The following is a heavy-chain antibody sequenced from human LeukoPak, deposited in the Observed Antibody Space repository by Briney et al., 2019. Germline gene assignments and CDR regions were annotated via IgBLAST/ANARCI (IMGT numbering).Heavy chain of an antibody. D-gene: IGHD3-9*01. J-gene: IGHJ4*02. V-gene: IGHV3-30*04. CDR3: ARGLYDILTGPDY. CDR2: ISYDGRNK. CDR1: GFPFSSYA. Sequence: GRALLLSCGASGFPFSSYAMHGGRQAPGKGREWVAVISYDGRNKYYADSVNGRFTISIDNSKNTLYLQMNSLRAEHTAVYYCARGLYDILTGPDYWGQGTLVTVSS.